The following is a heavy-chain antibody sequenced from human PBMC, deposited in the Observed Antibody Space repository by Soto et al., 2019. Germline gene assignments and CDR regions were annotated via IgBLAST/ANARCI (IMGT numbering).Heavy chain of an antibody. CDR1: GFTFYTYE. CDR3: ATRSGGGGAFDF. Sequence: EVQLVESGGGLVQPGGSLRLSCAASGFTFYTYEMNWVRQAPGKGLEWVSYISSSGSTTYYADSVKGRFTISRDNAKKSLYRKMNSLRAEDTAIYYCATRSGGGGAFDFWGQGTMVTVSS. D-gene: IGHD3-10*01. CDR2: ISSSGSTT. V-gene: IGHV3-48*03. J-gene: IGHJ3*01.